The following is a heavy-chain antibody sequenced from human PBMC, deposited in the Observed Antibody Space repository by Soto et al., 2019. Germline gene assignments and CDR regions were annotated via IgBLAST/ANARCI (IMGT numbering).Heavy chain of an antibody. J-gene: IGHJ4*02. CDR3: ARAGGSGSYHYFDY. CDR1: GGTFSSYA. D-gene: IGHD3-10*01. V-gene: IGHV1-69*06. Sequence: RASVKVSCKASGGTFSSYAISWVRQAPGQGLEWMGGIIPIFGTANYAQKFQGRVTITADKSTSTAYMELSSLRSEDTAVYYCARAGGSGSYHYFDYWGQGTLVTVSS. CDR2: IIPIFGTA.